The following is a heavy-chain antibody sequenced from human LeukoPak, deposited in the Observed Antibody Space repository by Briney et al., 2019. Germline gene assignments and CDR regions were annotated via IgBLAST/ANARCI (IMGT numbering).Heavy chain of an antibody. CDR2: INHSGST. D-gene: IGHD3-9*01. Sequence: SETLSLTCAVYGGSFSGYYWSWIRQPPGKGLERIGEINHSGSTNYNPSLKSRVTISVDTSKNQFSLKVTSVTAADTAVYYCASAYYDILGGHFDYWGQGTLVTVSS. CDR3: ASAYYDILGGHFDY. J-gene: IGHJ4*02. V-gene: IGHV4-34*01. CDR1: GGSFSGYY.